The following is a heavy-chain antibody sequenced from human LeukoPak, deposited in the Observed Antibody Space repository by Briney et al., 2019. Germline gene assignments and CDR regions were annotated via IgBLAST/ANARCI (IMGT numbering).Heavy chain of an antibody. V-gene: IGHV4-30-4*01. D-gene: IGHD3-16*01. J-gene: IGHJ4*02. CDR2: IYYSGST. CDR3: ARDWARYYFDY. Sequence: PSETLSLTCTVSGGSISSGDYYWSWIRQPPGKGLEWIGYIYYSGSTYYNPSLKSRVTISVDTSKNQFPLKLSSVTAADTAVYYCARDWARYYFDYWGQGTLVTVSS. CDR1: GGSISSGDYY.